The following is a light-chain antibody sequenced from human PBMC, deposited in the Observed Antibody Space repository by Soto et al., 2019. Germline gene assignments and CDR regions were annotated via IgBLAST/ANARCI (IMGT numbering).Light chain of an antibody. CDR3: LQYNNYPWT. CDR1: QSISSW. Sequence: DIQMTQSPSTLSASVGDRVTITCRASQSISSWLAWYQQKPGKAPKLLIYKASSLESGVPSRFRGSGSGAEFTLTISSLQPDDVATYYCLQYNNYPWTFGQGTKVDI. CDR2: KAS. J-gene: IGKJ1*01. V-gene: IGKV1-5*03.